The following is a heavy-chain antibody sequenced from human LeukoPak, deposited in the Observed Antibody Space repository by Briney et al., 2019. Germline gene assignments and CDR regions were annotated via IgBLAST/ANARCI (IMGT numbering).Heavy chain of an antibody. CDR1: GFTFSSYA. Sequence: GGSLRLSCAASGFTFSSYAMNWVRQAPGKGLEWVSAISGSGGSTYYADSVKGRFTISRDNAKNTLYLQMNSLRAEDTAVYYCARVGTTSNFYYYYGMDVWGQGTTVTVSS. CDR2: ISGSGGST. CDR3: ARVGTTSNFYYYYGMDV. J-gene: IGHJ6*02. D-gene: IGHD2/OR15-2a*01. V-gene: IGHV3-23*01.